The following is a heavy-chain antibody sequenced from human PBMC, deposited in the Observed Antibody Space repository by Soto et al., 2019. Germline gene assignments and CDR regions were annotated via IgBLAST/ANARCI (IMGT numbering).Heavy chain of an antibody. D-gene: IGHD4-17*01. CDR1: GDTFSSYA. Sequence: QVQLVQSGAEVKKPGSSVKVSCKASGDTFSSYAISWVRQAPGQGLEWMGGIIPIFGTANYAQKFQGRVTITADESTSTAYMELSSLRSEDTAVYYCASYSTWGDYGPQPVQSLDYYGMDVWGQGTTVTVSS. J-gene: IGHJ6*02. CDR2: IIPIFGTA. CDR3: ASYSTWGDYGPQPVQSLDYYGMDV. V-gene: IGHV1-69*01.